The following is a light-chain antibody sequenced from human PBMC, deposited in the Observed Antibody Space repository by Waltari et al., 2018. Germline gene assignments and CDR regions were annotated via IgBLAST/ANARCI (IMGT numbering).Light chain of an antibody. J-gene: IGKJ1*01. Sequence: DIVMTQSPLSLPVTPGEPASISCRSSQSLLHSNGYTYLDWYLQKPGQSPQILIYLGSNRASGVPDRFSGSGSGTDFTLKISRVEAEDVGVYYCMQVLQTPRTFGQGTKVEIK. CDR2: LGS. V-gene: IGKV2-28*01. CDR3: MQVLQTPRT. CDR1: QSLLHSNGYTY.